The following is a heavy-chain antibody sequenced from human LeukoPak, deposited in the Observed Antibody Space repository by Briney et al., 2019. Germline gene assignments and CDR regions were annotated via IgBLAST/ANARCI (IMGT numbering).Heavy chain of an antibody. CDR2: ITGSGGRT. J-gene: IGHJ4*02. CDR1: GFTLSTYA. D-gene: IGHD3-22*01. V-gene: IGHV3-23*01. Sequence: GGSLRLSCAASGFTLSTYAMNWVRQAPGKGLEWVSGITGSGGRTFYADSVRGRFTISRDNSKNTLYLQMNSLRAEDTAIYYCAKEGYYDSSGAFDSWGQGTLVTGSS. CDR3: AKEGYYDSSGAFDS.